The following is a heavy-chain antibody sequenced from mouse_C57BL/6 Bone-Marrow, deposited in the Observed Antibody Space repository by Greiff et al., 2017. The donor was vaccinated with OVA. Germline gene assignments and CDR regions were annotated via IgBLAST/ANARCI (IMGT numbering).Heavy chain of an antibody. V-gene: IGHV14-4*01. CDR2: IDPENGDT. J-gene: IGHJ1*03. Sequence: VQLKQSGAELVRPGASVKLSCTASGFNIKDDYMHWVKQRPEQGLEWIGWIDPENGDTEYASKFQGKATITADTSSNTAYLQRSSLTSEDTAVYYCTTGFYERYWYFDVWGTGTTVTVSS. D-gene: IGHD2-12*01. CDR3: TTGFYERYWYFDV. CDR1: GFNIKDDY.